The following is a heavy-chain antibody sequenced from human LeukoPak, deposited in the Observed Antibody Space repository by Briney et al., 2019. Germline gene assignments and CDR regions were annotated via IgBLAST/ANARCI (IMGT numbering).Heavy chain of an antibody. CDR1: GYSFTSYW. D-gene: IGHD6-19*01. CDR2: IYPGDSDT. CDR3: ARKSGVAVAVGAFDI. V-gene: IGHV5-51*01. J-gene: IGHJ3*02. Sequence: GESLKISCKGSGYSFTSYWIGWVRQMPGKGLEWMGIIYPGDSDTRYSPSFQGQATISVDKSISTAYLQWSSLKASDTAMYYCARKSGVAVAVGAFDIWGQGTMATVSS.